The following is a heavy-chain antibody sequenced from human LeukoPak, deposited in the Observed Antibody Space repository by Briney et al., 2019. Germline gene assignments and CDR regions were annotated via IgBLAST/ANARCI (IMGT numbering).Heavy chain of an antibody. CDR2: IYYSGST. CDR1: GGSISSYY. J-gene: IGHJ3*02. CDR3: ARAITYYDFWSGYYSAFVI. Sequence: PSETLSLTCTVSGGSISSYYWSWIRQPPGKGLEWIGYIYYSGSTNYNPSLKSRVTISVDTSKNQFSLKLSSVTAADTAVYYCARAITYYDFWSGYYSAFVIWGQGTMVTVSS. V-gene: IGHV4-59*01. D-gene: IGHD3-3*01.